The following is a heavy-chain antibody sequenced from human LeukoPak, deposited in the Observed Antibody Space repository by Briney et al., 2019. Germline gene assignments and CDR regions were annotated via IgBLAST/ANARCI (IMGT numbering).Heavy chain of an antibody. CDR2: INHSGIT. D-gene: IGHD3-22*01. V-gene: IGHV4-34*01. J-gene: IGHJ4*02. CDR1: GGSFSGYY. Sequence: SETLSLTCAVYGGSFSGYYWTWIRQPPGKGLEWIGEINHSGITNYNPSLKSRVTISVDTSKNQFSLKLTSVTAADTPVYYCARGEDYYDQWNFDYWGQGTLVNVSS. CDR3: ARGEDYYDQWNFDY.